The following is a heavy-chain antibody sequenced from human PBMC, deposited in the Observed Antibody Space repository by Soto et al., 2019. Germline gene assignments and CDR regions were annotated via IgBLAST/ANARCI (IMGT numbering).Heavy chain of an antibody. CDR3: AREYEDLTSNFDY. CDR2: ISSTTNYI. J-gene: IGHJ4*02. V-gene: IGHV3-21*06. CDR1: GFIFTRYS. Sequence: EVQLVESGGVLVKPGGSLRLSCAASGFIFTRYSMNWVRQAPGKGLEWVSSISSTTNYIYYGDSMKGRFTISKDNAKNSLYLEMNSLRAEDTAVYYSAREYEDLTSNFDYWGQGTLVTVSS. D-gene: IGHD3-3*01.